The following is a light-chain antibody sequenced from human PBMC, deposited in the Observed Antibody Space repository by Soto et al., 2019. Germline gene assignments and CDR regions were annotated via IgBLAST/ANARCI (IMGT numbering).Light chain of an antibody. V-gene: IGLV2-14*01. CDR2: DVT. Sequence: QSARTQPASVSGSPGQSITISCTGTSSDVGGYNYVSWYQQHPVKAPKLMIYDVTNRPSGVSDRFSGSKSGNTASLTISGLQAEDEDDYYCSSYTRSSTPYVFGTGTKLTVL. CDR1: SSDVGGYNY. CDR3: SSYTRSSTPYV. J-gene: IGLJ1*01.